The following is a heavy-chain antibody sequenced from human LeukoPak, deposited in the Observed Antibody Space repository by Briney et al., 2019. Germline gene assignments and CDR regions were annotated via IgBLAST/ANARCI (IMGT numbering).Heavy chain of an antibody. CDR2: INHSGST. J-gene: IGHJ5*02. V-gene: IGHV4-34*01. Sequence: PSETLSLTCAVTVGSISSYYWSWIRQPPGKGLEWIGEINHSGSTNCNPSLRSRVTISVDTSKNQFSLKLSSVTAADTAVYYCARGRVTSHQTMVRGVIRLNWFDPWGQGTLVTVSS. CDR1: VGSISSYY. CDR3: ARGRVTSHQTMVRGVIRLNWFDP. D-gene: IGHD3-10*01.